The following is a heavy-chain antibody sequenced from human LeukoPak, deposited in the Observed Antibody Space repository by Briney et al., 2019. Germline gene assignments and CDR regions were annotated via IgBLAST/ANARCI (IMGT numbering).Heavy chain of an antibody. Sequence: PGRSLRLSCAASGFTFSSYGMHWVRQAPGKGLEWVAVIWYDGSNKYYADSVKGRFTISRDNSKNTLYLQMNSLRAEDTAVYYCAKPIRWYGEYYFDYWGQGTLVTVSS. D-gene: IGHD6-13*01. V-gene: IGHV3-33*06. J-gene: IGHJ4*02. CDR2: IWYDGSNK. CDR3: AKPIRWYGEYYFDY. CDR1: GFTFSSYG.